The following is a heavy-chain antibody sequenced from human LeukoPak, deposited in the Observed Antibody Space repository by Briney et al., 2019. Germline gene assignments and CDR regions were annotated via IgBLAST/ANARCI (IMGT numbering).Heavy chain of an antibody. CDR1: GGSISSYY. D-gene: IGHD2-2*01. J-gene: IGHJ5*02. Sequence: PSETLSLTCTVSGGSISSYYWSWIRQPAGKGLEWIGRIYTSGSTNYNPSLKSRVTMSVDTSKNQFSLKLSSVTAADTAVYYCAREKDIVVVPAAMRTACWFDPWGQGTLVTVSS. CDR3: AREKDIVVVPAAMRTACWFDP. V-gene: IGHV4-4*07. CDR2: IYTSGST.